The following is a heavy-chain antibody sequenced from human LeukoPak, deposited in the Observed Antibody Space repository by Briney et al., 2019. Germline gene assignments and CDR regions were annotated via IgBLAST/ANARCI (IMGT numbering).Heavy chain of an antibody. J-gene: IGHJ5*02. CDR3: ARDRVAGKYNWFDP. D-gene: IGHD6-19*01. CDR2: IWYDGSNK. V-gene: IGHV3-33*01. CDR1: GFTSSSYG. Sequence: GGSLRLSCAASGFTSSSYGMHWVRQAPGKGLEWVAVIWYDGSNKYYADSVKGRFTISRDNSKNTLYPQMNSLRAEDTAVYYCARDRVAGKYNWFDPWGQGTLVTVSS.